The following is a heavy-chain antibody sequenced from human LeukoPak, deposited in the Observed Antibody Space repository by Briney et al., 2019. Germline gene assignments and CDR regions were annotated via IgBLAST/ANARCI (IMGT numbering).Heavy chain of an antibody. D-gene: IGHD3-22*01. J-gene: IGHJ4*02. CDR1: GGTFSSYT. CDR3: ARDPKGYYYDSSGPAGDY. CDR2: IIPILGIA. V-gene: IGHV1-69*04. Sequence: SVKVSCKASGGTFSSYTISWVRQAPGQGLEWMGRIIPILGIANYAQKFQGRVTITADKSTSTAYMELSSLRSEDAAVYYCARDPKGYYYDSSGPAGDYWGQGTLVTVSS.